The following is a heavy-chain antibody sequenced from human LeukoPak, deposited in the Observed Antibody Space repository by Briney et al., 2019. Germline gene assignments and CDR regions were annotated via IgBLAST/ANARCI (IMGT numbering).Heavy chain of an antibody. J-gene: IGHJ4*02. CDR3: ARGDYSAGWRNFDY. CDR2: TRNKANSYTT. CDR1: GFTFSDYY. V-gene: IGHV3-72*01. Sequence: GGSLRLSCAASGFTFSDYYMDWVRQAPGKGLEWVGRTRNKANSYTTEYAASVKGRFTISRDDSKNSLYLQMDSLKTEDTAVYYCARGDYSAGWRNFDYWGQGTLVTVSS. D-gene: IGHD6-19*01.